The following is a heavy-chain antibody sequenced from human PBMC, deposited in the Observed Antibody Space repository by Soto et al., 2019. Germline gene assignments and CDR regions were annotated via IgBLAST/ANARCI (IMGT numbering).Heavy chain of an antibody. V-gene: IGHV3-23*01. D-gene: IGHD4-17*01. CDR3: AKDSTVTTSLYFYYYGFDV. J-gene: IGHJ6*01. CDR1: GFTFNHYA. Sequence: VQLLESEGGLVQPGGSLRLACTASGFTFNHYAMSWVRQAPGKGLEWVSAVSGRGGSTKYADSVKGRFIISRDNSNSTLYLQMASLRGEDTAVYYCAKDSTVTTSLYFYYYGFDVWGQGTTVTVSS. CDR2: VSGRGGST.